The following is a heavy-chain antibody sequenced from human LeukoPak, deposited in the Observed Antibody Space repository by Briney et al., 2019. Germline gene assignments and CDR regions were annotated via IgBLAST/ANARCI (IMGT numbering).Heavy chain of an antibody. D-gene: IGHD2-15*01. CDR2: IKQDGSEK. J-gene: IGHJ3*02. CDR3: ARDSIVHKPYAFDI. Sequence: GGSLRLSCAASGFTFSSYWMSWVRQAPGKGLEWVANIKQDGSEKYYVGSVKGRFTISRDNAKNSLYLQMNSLRAEDTAVYYCARDSIVHKPYAFDIWGQGTMVTVSS. V-gene: IGHV3-7*01. CDR1: GFTFSSYW.